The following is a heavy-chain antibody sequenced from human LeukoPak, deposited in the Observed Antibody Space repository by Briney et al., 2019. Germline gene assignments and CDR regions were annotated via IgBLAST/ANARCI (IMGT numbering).Heavy chain of an antibody. Sequence: PSETLSLTCAVYGGSFSGYFWSSIRQPPGKGREWMGEINDSVITNYNPSLKSRVTISVDTSKNQFSLKRSSVTAADTAVYYCAREAGYSSSWYWFDPWGQGTLVTVSS. CDR1: GGSFSGYF. D-gene: IGHD6-13*01. CDR2: INDSVIT. J-gene: IGHJ5*02. CDR3: AREAGYSSSWYWFDP. V-gene: IGHV4-34*01.